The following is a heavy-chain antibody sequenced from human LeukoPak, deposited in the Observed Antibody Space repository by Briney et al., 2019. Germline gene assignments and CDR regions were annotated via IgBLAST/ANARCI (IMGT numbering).Heavy chain of an antibody. CDR1: GGSISSYY. V-gene: IGHV4-59*01. Sequence: SETLSLTCTVSGGSISSYYWSWIRQPPGKGLEWIGYIYYSGSTNYNPSLKSRVTISVDTSKNQFSLKLSSVTAEDTAVYYCARGIAVAGTGFDYWGQGTLVTVSS. CDR2: IYYSGST. J-gene: IGHJ4*02. CDR3: ARGIAVAGTGFDY. D-gene: IGHD6-19*01.